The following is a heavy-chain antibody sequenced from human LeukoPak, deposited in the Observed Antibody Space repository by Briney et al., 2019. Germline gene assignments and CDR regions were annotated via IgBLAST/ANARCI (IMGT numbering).Heavy chain of an antibody. J-gene: IGHJ6*03. V-gene: IGHV1-24*01. CDR2: FDPEDGET. CDR3: ATTSSGRYYPYYYYMDV. D-gene: IGHD1-26*01. CDR1: GYTLTELS. Sequence: GASVKGSCKVSGYTLTELSMHWVRQAPGKGLEWMGGFDPEDGETIYAQKFQGRVTMTEDTSTDTAYMELSSLRSEDTAVYYCATTSSGRYYPYYYYMDVWGKGTTVTVSS.